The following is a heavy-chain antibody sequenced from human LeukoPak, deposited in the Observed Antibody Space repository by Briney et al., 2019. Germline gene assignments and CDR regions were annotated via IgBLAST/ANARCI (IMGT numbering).Heavy chain of an antibody. Sequence: GRSLRLSCAASGFTFSNYGMHWVRQAPGKGLEWVAVIWYDGSNEYYADSVKGRFTISRDNSKNTLYLQMNSLRVEDTAVYYCANNFDYWGQGTLVTVS. CDR3: ANNFDY. J-gene: IGHJ4*02. CDR2: IWYDGSNE. CDR1: GFTFSNYG. V-gene: IGHV3-33*06.